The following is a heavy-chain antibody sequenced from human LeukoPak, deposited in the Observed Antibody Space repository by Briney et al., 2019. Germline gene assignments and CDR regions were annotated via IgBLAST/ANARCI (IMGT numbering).Heavy chain of an antibody. CDR2: IYAGGST. J-gene: IGHJ4*02. Sequence: TGGSLRLSCGASGFTSSRYWMYWVRQAPGKGLEWVSVIYAGGSTYYADSVKGRFTISRDNSKNTVYLQMNSLRAEDTAVYYCAKGKYYDFWSGYLNYWGQGTLVTVSS. CDR1: GFTSSRYW. D-gene: IGHD3-3*01. V-gene: IGHV3-66*01. CDR3: AKGKYYDFWSGYLNY.